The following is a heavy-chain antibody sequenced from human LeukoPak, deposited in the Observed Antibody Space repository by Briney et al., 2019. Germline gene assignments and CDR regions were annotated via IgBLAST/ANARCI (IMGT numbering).Heavy chain of an antibody. Sequence: GGSLRLSCAASGFTFSSYAMSWVRQAPGKGLEWVSAISGSGGSTYYADSVKGRFTISRDNAKNTLYLQMNSLRAEDTAVYYCARDPGTAMGTYYFDYWGQGTLVTVSS. CDR3: ARDPGTAMGTYYFDY. J-gene: IGHJ4*02. V-gene: IGHV3-23*01. CDR2: ISGSGGST. CDR1: GFTFSSYA. D-gene: IGHD5-18*01.